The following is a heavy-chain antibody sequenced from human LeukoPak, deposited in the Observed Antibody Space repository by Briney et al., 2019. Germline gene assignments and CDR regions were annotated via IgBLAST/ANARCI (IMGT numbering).Heavy chain of an antibody. Sequence: PGGSLRLSCAASGFTFSNYAITWVRQAPGKGLEWVSAISGTSDNTYYADSVKGRFTISRDNSKNTLYLQMNSLRAEDTAVYYCAKSGSGSYYNKVCYFDYWGQGTLVTVSS. J-gene: IGHJ4*02. CDR3: AKSGSGSYYNKVCYFDY. D-gene: IGHD3-10*01. CDR1: GFTFSNYA. CDR2: ISGTSDNT. V-gene: IGHV3-23*01.